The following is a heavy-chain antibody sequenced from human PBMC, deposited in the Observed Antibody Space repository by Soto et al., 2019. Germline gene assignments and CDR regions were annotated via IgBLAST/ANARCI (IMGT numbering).Heavy chain of an antibody. D-gene: IGHD3-3*01. CDR3: AKDQDYDFWSGSDF. V-gene: IGHV3-23*01. CDR2: ISGSGGST. J-gene: IGHJ4*02. CDR1: G. Sequence: GRSCIIQNTGKGLEWVSAISGSGGSTYYADSVKGRFTISRDNSKNTLYLQMNSLRAEDTAVYYCAKDQDYDFWSGSDFWGQGPLVTVSS.